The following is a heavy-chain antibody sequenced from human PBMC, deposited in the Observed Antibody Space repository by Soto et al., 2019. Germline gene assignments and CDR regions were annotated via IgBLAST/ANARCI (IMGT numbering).Heavy chain of an antibody. Sequence: QVQLVQSGAEVKKPGASVKVSCKASGYTFTSYAMQWVRQAPGQRLEWMGWINAGNGNTKYSQKFQGRVTITRDTSASTAYMALSSLRSEDTAVYYRARDRSSGWYNYWGQGTLVTVSS. CDR1: GYTFTSYA. V-gene: IGHV1-3*01. CDR2: INAGNGNT. D-gene: IGHD6-19*01. J-gene: IGHJ4*02. CDR3: ARDRSSGWYNY.